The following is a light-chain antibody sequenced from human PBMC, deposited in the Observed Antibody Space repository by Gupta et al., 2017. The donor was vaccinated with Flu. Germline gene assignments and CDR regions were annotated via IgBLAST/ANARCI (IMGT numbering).Light chain of an antibody. CDR3: QLADSSGTFWV. CDR2: KDI. Sequence: SYELTQPPSVSVSPGQTPRITCTGDALPKQYAHWDQQKPGQAPILVIYKDIERHSGIPDRFSGSSSGTTVTLTISGVQAEDEADYYCQLADSSGTFWVFGGGTKLTFL. J-gene: IGLJ3*02. CDR1: ALPKQY. V-gene: IGLV3-25*01.